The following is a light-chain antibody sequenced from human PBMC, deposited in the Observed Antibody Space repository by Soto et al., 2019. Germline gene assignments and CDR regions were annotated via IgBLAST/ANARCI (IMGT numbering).Light chain of an antibody. J-gene: IGKJ4*01. CDR2: ATS. Sequence: EIVVTQSPATLSVSPGERATLSCRASQSVGNNFAWYQQKPCQAPRLLIFATSTRATGVPARFSGSGSGTEFNITISSLQSEYFAVYYCQQYGDWPLTFGGGAKVEIE. CDR3: QQYGDWPLT. CDR1: QSVGNN. V-gene: IGKV3-15*01.